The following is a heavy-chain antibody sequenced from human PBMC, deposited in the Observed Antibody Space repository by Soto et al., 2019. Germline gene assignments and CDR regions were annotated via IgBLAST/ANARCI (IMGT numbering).Heavy chain of an antibody. Sequence: QLQLVQSGAEVKKPGASVKVSCKASGYTFTSYDINWVRQATGQGLEWMGWMNPNSGNTGYAQKFQGRVTMTRNTPISTAYMELSSLRSEDTAVYYCAREACSGGSCYYYYSMDVWGKGTTVTVSS. D-gene: IGHD2-15*01. J-gene: IGHJ6*03. V-gene: IGHV1-8*01. CDR3: AREACSGGSCYYYYSMDV. CDR2: MNPNSGNT. CDR1: GYTFTSYD.